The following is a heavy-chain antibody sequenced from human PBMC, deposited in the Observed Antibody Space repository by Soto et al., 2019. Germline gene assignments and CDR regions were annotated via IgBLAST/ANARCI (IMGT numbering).Heavy chain of an antibody. V-gene: IGHV4-34*01. CDR1: GVSFSGYY. CDR3: AKGAIFDC. D-gene: IGHD2-21*01. Sequence: QVQLQQWGAGLLRPSETLSLTCGVYGVSFSGYYWSWIRQPPGKGLEWVGETNRTGSTDYNPSLKSRVTMSLDTSNTQFSLRLNSVTAADTAVYYCAKGAIFDCWGQGAMITVS. J-gene: IGHJ5*01. CDR2: TNRTGST.